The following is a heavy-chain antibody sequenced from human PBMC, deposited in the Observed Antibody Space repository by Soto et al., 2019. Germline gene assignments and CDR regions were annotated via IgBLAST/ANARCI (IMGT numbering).Heavy chain of an antibody. D-gene: IGHD3-3*01. Sequence: VASVKVSCKASGYTFTGYYMHWVRQAPGQGLEWMGWINPNSGGTNYAQKFQGRVNMTRDTSISTAYMELSRLRSDDTAVYYCARTKPLHDYDFLDVWGQGTTVTVS. J-gene: IGHJ6*02. CDR3: ARTKPLHDYDFLDV. CDR1: GYTFTGYY. CDR2: INPNSGGT. V-gene: IGHV1-2*02.